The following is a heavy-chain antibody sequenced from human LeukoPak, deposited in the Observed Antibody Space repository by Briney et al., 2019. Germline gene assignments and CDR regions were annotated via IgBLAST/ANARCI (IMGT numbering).Heavy chain of an antibody. Sequence: GASVKVSCKASGYTFTGYYVHWVRQAPGQGLEWVGWINPNSGGTNYAQKFQGRVTMTRDTSISTAYMELSRLRSDDTAVYYCARDYGDYAGLWFDPWGQGTLVTVSS. CDR2: INPNSGGT. J-gene: IGHJ5*02. V-gene: IGHV1-2*02. CDR3: ARDYGDYAGLWFDP. D-gene: IGHD4-17*01. CDR1: GYTFTGYY.